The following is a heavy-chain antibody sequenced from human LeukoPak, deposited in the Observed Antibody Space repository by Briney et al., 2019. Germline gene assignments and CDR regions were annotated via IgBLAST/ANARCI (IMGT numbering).Heavy chain of an antibody. Sequence: ASVKVSCKASGGTFSSYAISWVRQAPGQGLEWMGWINPNSGGTNYAQKFQGRVTMTRDTSISTAYMELSWLRSDDTAEYYCARHLITSPFDYWGQGTLVTVSS. V-gene: IGHV1-2*02. CDR1: GGTFSSYA. CDR2: INPNSGGT. CDR3: ARHLITSPFDY. D-gene: IGHD3-10*01. J-gene: IGHJ4*02.